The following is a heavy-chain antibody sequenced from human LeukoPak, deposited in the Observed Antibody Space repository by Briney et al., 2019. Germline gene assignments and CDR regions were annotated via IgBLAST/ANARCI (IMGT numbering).Heavy chain of an antibody. CDR2: IWYDGSNE. CDR1: GFSFRGNA. J-gene: IGHJ4*02. V-gene: IGHV3-33*01. CDR3: ARGGMSARPDY. D-gene: IGHD6-6*01. Sequence: GGSLRLSCAASGFSFRGNAMHWVRQAPGKGLEWLAIIWYDGSNEYYADSVKGRFTISRDNSKKTLYLQMNSLRAEDTALNYVARGGMSARPDYWGQGNLVTVSS.